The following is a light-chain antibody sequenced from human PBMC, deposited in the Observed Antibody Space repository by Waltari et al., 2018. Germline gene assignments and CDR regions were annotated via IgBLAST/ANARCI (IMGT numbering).Light chain of an antibody. J-gene: IGKJ1*01. V-gene: IGKV1-5*03. CDR3: QQYYSSPWT. CDR2: KAS. Sequence: DIQMTQSPSTLSASVGDRFTITCRASQSISNWLAWYQQKPVKAPKLLIYKASDLESGVPARFGGSGSGTEFTLTISSLQPDDFATYHCQQYYSSPWTFGRGTKVEI. CDR1: QSISNW.